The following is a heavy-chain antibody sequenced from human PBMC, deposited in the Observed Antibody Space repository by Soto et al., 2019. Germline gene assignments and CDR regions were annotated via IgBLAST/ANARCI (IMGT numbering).Heavy chain of an antibody. CDR3: ARGYCSSTRCYKWFWANWFDP. V-gene: IGHV1-2*04. J-gene: IGHJ5*02. CDR2: INPNSGGT. Sequence: QVQLVQSGAEVKKPGASVKVSCKASGYTFTGYYMHWVRQAPGQGLEWMGWINPNSGGTKYAQKFQGWVTMTRDTSISKAYMELSRLRSDDTAVYYCARGYCSSTRCYKWFWANWFDPWGQGTLVTVSS. D-gene: IGHD2-2*02. CDR1: GYTFTGYY.